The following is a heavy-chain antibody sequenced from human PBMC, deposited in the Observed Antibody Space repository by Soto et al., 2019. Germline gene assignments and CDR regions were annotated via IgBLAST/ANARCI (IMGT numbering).Heavy chain of an antibody. CDR2: ISGSGGST. D-gene: IGHD3-3*01. CDR1: GFTFSSYA. V-gene: IGHV3-23*01. J-gene: IGHJ6*02. Sequence: GGSLRLSCAASGFTFSSYAMSWVRQAPRKGLEWVSAISGSGGSTYYADSVKGRFTISRDNSKNTLYLQMNSLRAEDTAVYYCAKDEFYDFWSGYHDYYYGMDVWGQGTTVTVSS. CDR3: AKDEFYDFWSGYHDYYYGMDV.